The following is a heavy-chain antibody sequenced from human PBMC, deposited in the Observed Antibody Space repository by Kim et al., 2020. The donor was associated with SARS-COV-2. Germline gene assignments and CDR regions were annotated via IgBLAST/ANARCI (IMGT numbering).Heavy chain of an antibody. CDR2: IYSSGST. V-gene: IGHV4-39*01. CDR1: GGSISSTDFH. D-gene: IGHD3-10*01. J-gene: IGHJ6*02. CDR3: ASSVTMGRRVFSFMDV. Sequence: SETLSLTCAVSGGSISSTDFHWGWIRQPPGKGLEWIGNIYSSGSTYYNPSLQSRVSISVDTSKNQFSLKLNSVTAADTAVYYCASSVTMGRRVFSFMDVWGQGTTVTVSS.